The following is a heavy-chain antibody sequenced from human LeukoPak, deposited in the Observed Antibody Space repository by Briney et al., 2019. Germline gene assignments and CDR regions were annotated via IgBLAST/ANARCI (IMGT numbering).Heavy chain of an antibody. CDR1: GYSFTSYW. CDR3: ARSMVRGVIIDNWFDP. V-gene: IGHV5-10-1*01. D-gene: IGHD3-10*01. Sequence: GESPRISCKGSGYSFTSYWISWVRQMPGKGLEWMGRIDPSDSYTNYSPSFQGHVTISADKSISTAYLQWSSLKASDTAMYYCARSMVRGVIIDNWFDPWGQGTLVTVSS. CDR2: IDPSDSYT. J-gene: IGHJ5*02.